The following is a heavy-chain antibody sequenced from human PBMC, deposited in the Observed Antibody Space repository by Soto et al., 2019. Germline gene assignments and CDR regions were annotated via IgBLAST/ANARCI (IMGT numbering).Heavy chain of an antibody. CDR2: ITSDGSDT. CDR1: GFTFSSYW. V-gene: IGHV3-74*01. Sequence: EVQLVESGGGLVQPGGSLRLSCAASGFTFSSYWMHWVRQAPGKGLVWVSRITSDGSDTTYADSVKGRFTISRDNANNTLLLQLNSLRAEDTAVYYCARDKAPFYGPGSLAYWGQGTVVTVSS. CDR3: ARDKAPFYGPGSLAY. D-gene: IGHD3-10*01. J-gene: IGHJ4*02.